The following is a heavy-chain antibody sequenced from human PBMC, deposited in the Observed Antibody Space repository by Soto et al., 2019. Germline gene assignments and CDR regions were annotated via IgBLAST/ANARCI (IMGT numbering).Heavy chain of an antibody. D-gene: IGHD3-10*01. CDR2: LFSGGSA. CDR3: ATPSGGY. CDR1: GFTVTNSY. Sequence: EVVLVESWGGLVQPGGSLRLSCAASGFTVTNSYMSWVRQAPGKGLEWVSALFSGGSAYYADSVKGRFTISRDNSMNTLYLQMNSLSAEDTAVYYCATPSGGYWGQGTLVTVSS. J-gene: IGHJ4*02. V-gene: IGHV3-66*01.